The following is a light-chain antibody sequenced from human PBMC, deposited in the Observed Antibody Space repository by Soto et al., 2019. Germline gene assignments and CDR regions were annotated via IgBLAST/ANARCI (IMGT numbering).Light chain of an antibody. J-gene: IGKJ1*01. Sequence: DIQMTQSPSTLSASVGDRVTITCRASQSISSWLAWYQQKPGKAPKLLIYDASSLESGVPSRFSGSGSGTEFTLTISSLHPEDFATYYCQQSYSTPWTFGQGTKVDIK. CDR2: DAS. V-gene: IGKV1-5*01. CDR3: QQSYSTPWT. CDR1: QSISSW.